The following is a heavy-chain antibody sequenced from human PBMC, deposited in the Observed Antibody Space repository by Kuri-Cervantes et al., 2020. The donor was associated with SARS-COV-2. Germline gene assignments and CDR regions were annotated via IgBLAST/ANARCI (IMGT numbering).Heavy chain of an antibody. J-gene: IGHJ4*02. CDR2: ISGSGGST. V-gene: IGHV3-23*01. CDR1: GFTFSSYA. Sequence: LSLTCAASGFTFSSYAMSWVRQAPGKGLEWVSAISGSGGSTYYADSVKGRSTISRDNSKNTLYLQMNSLRAEDTAVYYCAKESRGSCSSTSCYTLGYYFDYWGQGTLVTVSS. CDR3: AKESRGSCSSTSCYTLGYYFDY. D-gene: IGHD2-2*02.